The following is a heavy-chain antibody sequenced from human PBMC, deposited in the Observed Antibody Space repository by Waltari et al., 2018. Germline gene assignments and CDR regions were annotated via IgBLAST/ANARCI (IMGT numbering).Heavy chain of an antibody. Sequence: EVQLVESGGGLVQPGGYLRLSCVASGFTFNTFWMSWVRQAPGKGLVWGTEIKQDGSYTYYAYFVKGRFTVSRDNAKNSLYLQMNSLRVEDTAVYYCARDWEGDRPNFDYWGQGTLVTVSS. D-gene: IGHD1-26*01. J-gene: IGHJ4*02. CDR2: IKQDGSYT. CDR1: GFTFNTFW. V-gene: IGHV3-7*04. CDR3: ARDWEGDRPNFDY.